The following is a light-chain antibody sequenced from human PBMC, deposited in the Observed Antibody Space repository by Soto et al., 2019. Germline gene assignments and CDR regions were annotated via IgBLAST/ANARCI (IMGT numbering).Light chain of an antibody. J-gene: IGLJ2*01. Sequence: QSALTQPASVSGSPGQSITISCTGTSSDVGSYNLVSWYQQHPGKAPKLMIYEGSKRPSGVSNRFSGSKSGSTASLTISGLQAEDEADYYCCSYAGINTYVLFGGGTKVTVL. CDR1: SSDVGSYNL. CDR2: EGS. CDR3: CSYAGINTYVL. V-gene: IGLV2-23*01.